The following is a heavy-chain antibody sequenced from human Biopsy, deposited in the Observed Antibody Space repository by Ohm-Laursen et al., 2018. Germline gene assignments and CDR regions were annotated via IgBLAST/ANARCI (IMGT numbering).Heavy chain of an antibody. D-gene: IGHD3-22*01. J-gene: IGHJ4*02. CDR1: GGSIDFKY. Sequence: SKTLSLTCSVSGGSIDFKYWTWIRQSADKGLEWIGRITPTGVTHYNPSLESRVTMSLDTSKKLFSLKLSSVTAADTAMYYCARELMEYYDSSGYFDHWGQGSLVTVSS. CDR2: ITPTGVT. CDR3: ARELMEYYDSSGYFDH. V-gene: IGHV4-4*07.